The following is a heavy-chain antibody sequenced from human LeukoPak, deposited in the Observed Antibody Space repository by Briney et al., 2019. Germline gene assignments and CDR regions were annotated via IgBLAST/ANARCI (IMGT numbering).Heavy chain of an antibody. CDR2: IYYSGST. D-gene: IGHD3-22*01. CDR1: GGSIRSSTYY. CDR3: AREGGYYDSSGYLGY. V-gene: IGHV4-39*07. Sequence: SETLSLTCTVSGGSIRSSTYYWGWIRQPPGKGLEWIGSIYYSGSTYYNPSLKSRVTISVDTSKNQFSLKLSSVTAADTAVYYCAREGGYYDSSGYLGYWGQGTLVTVSS. J-gene: IGHJ4*02.